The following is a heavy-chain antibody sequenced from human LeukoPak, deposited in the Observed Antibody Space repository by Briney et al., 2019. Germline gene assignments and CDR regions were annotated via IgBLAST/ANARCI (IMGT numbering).Heavy chain of an antibody. CDR3: ARELKGGTVGQFDY. D-gene: IGHD1-26*01. Sequence: SQTLSITCTVSGGSISSGGYYWSWIRQPPGKGLEWIGYIYHSGSTYYNPSLKSRVTISVDRSKNQFSLKLSSVTAADTAVYYCARELKGGTVGQFDYWGQGTLVTVSS. CDR2: IYHSGST. V-gene: IGHV4-30-2*01. J-gene: IGHJ4*02. CDR1: GGSISSGGYY.